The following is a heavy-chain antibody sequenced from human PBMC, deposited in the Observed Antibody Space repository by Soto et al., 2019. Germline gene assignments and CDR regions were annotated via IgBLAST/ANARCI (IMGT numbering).Heavy chain of an antibody. D-gene: IGHD1-1*01. CDR3: ARDSADNDDWQKTSPLTDY. CDR1: GFTFSSYA. Sequence: SLRLSCAASGFTFSSYAMHWVRQAPGKGLEWVAVISHDGTKQYYADSVKGRFTISRDNSKNTLYLQMNSLRLDDTAIYYCARDSADNDDWQKTSPLTDYWGQGTQVTVSS. CDR2: ISHDGTKQ. V-gene: IGHV3-30-3*01. J-gene: IGHJ4*02.